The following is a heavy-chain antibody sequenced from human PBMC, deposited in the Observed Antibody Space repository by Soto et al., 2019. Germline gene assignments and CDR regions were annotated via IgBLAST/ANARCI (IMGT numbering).Heavy chain of an antibody. D-gene: IGHD4-17*01. Sequence: PSETLSLTCTVSGGSISSSSYYWGWIRQPPGKGLEWIGSIYYSGSTYYNPSLKSRVTISVDTSKNQFSLKLSSVTAADTAVYYCARPRTTVTTRERVDWFDPWGQGTLVTVSS. V-gene: IGHV4-39*01. CDR1: GGSISSSSYY. J-gene: IGHJ5*02. CDR3: ARPRTTVTTRERVDWFDP. CDR2: IYYSGST.